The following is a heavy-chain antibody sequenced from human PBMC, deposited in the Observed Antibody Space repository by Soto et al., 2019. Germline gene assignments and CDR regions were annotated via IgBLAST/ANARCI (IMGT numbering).Heavy chain of an antibody. D-gene: IGHD3-3*01. CDR2: IYTSGST. J-gene: IGHJ6*02. CDR3: ARENYDFWSGDPGYYYGMDV. V-gene: IGHV4-4*07. CDR1: GGSISSYY. Sequence: PSETLSLTCTVSGGSISSYYWSWIRQPAGKGLEWIGRIYTSGSTNYNPSLKSRVTMSVDTSKNQFSLKLRSVTAADTAVYYCARENYDFWSGDPGYYYGMDVWGQGTTVTVSS.